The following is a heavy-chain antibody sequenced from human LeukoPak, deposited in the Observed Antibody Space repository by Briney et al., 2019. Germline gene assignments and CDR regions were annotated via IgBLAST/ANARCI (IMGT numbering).Heavy chain of an antibody. D-gene: IGHD5-24*01. CDR1: GFSLSTSGVG. CDR3: AHIRRWLRQKNGLFDY. J-gene: IGHJ4*02. V-gene: IGHV2-5*02. Sequence: KESGPTLVNPTQTLTLTCTFSGFSLSTSGVGVGWIRQPPGKALEWLALIYWDDDKRYSPSLKSRLTITKDTSKNQVVLTMTNMDPVDTATYYCAHIRRWLRQKNGLFDYWGQGTLVTVSS. CDR2: IYWDDDK.